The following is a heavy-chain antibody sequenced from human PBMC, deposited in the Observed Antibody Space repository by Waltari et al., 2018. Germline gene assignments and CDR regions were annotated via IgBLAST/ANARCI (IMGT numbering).Heavy chain of an antibody. CDR2: IKEDGSKK. CDR3: VRHGFWNFDF. CDR1: GFPLSGIW. J-gene: IGHJ4*02. Sequence: EVQLVESGGGLVQPAGSLRLSSEGSGFPLSGIWMAWVRQAPGKGLEWVANIKEDGSKKNYVDSVEGRFTISRDNAKNSLYLQMNSLRAEDTALYYCVRHGFWNFDFWGQGTLVTVSS. V-gene: IGHV3-7*01. D-gene: IGHD3-3*01.